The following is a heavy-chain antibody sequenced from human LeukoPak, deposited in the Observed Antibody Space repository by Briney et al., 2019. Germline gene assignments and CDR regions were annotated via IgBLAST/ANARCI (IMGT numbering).Heavy chain of an antibody. D-gene: IGHD1-26*01. V-gene: IGHV3-30*04. CDR2: ISYDGSNK. CDR3: AKVRIVGATTGFDY. Sequence: GGSLRLSCAASGFTFSSYAMHWVRQAPGKGLEWVAVISYDGSNKYYADSVKGRFTISRDNSKNTLYLQMNSLGAEDTAVYYCAKVRIVGATTGFDYWGQGTLVTVSS. J-gene: IGHJ4*02. CDR1: GFTFSSYA.